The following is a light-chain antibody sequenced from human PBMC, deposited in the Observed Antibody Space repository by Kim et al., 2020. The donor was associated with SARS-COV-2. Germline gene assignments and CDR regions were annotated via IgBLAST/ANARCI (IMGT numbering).Light chain of an antibody. Sequence: EIVLTQSPGTLSLSPGERAALSCRATQSVSSSYLAWYQQKPGEAPRLLIHGASSRATGIPDRFSGSGSGIDFTLTISRLDPKDFGVYYCQQYGDSPWTFGQGTKVDIK. J-gene: IGKJ1*01. CDR1: QSVSSSY. V-gene: IGKV3-20*01. CDR2: GAS. CDR3: QQYGDSPWT.